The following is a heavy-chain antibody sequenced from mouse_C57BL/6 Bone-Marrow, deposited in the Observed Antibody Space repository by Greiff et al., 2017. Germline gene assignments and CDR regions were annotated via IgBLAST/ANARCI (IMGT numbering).Heavy chain of an antibody. CDR3: ARSLLLRGFAY. V-gene: IGHV1-82*01. J-gene: IGHJ3*01. CDR2: IYPGDGDT. CDR1: GYAFSSSW. D-gene: IGHD1-1*01. Sequence: QVQLKQSGPELVKPGASVKISCKASGYAFSSSWMNWVKQRHGKGLEWIGRIYPGDGDTNYNGKFKGTATLTADKSSSTAYMQLSSLTSEDSAVYFCARSLLLRGFAYWGQGTLVTVSA.